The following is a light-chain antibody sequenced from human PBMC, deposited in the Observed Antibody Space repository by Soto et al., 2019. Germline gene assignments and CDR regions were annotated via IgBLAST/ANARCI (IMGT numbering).Light chain of an antibody. V-gene: IGLV2-8*01. Sequence: QSALTQPPSASGSPGQSVTISCTGTSSDVGAYNYVTWYQQHPGKAPKVIISEVTKRPSGVPDRFSGSKSGNTASLTVSGLQAEDEADYYCRSHAGSNSAFVFGTGTKVTVL. CDR2: EVT. J-gene: IGLJ1*01. CDR1: SSDVGAYNY. CDR3: RSHAGSNSAFV.